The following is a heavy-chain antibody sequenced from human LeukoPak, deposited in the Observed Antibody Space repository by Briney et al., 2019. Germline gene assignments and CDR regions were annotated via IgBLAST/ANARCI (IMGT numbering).Heavy chain of an antibody. CDR1: GGSFSGYY. CDR2: INHSGST. D-gene: IGHD1-26*01. CDR3: ARGCALKGGSYDS. V-gene: IGHV4-34*01. J-gene: IGHJ4*02. Sequence: SETLSLTCAVYGGSFSGYYWSWIRQPPGKGLEWIGEINHSGSTNYNPSLKSRVTISVDTSKNQFSLKLSSVTAADTAVYYCARGCALKGGSYDSWGQGTLVTVSS.